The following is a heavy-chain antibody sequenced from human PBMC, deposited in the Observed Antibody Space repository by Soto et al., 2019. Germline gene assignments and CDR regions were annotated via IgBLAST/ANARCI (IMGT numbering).Heavy chain of an antibody. D-gene: IGHD1-1*01. CDR1: GYTFSTSG. CDR2: INGVNGNT. Sequence: QVQLVQSGAEVKKAGASIRISCKASGYTFSTSGMHWVRQAPGQGLEWVGWINGVNGNTKYSQKFQDRVTITRYSSASTAYMELSGLTSEDTGVFYCARAPRLTQLSAWGQGTQVIVSS. V-gene: IGHV1-3*01. CDR3: ARAPRLTQLSA. J-gene: IGHJ5*02.